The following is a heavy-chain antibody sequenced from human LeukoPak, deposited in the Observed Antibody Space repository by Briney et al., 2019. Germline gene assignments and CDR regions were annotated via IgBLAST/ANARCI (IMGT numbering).Heavy chain of an antibody. V-gene: IGHV4-39*07. CDR1: GGSISSSSYY. J-gene: IGHJ4*02. CDR2: IYYSGST. D-gene: IGHD3-16*01. CDR3: ARQGGAVDY. Sequence: PSETLSLTCTVSGGSISSSSYYWGWIRQPPGKGLEWIGSIYYSGSTYYNPSLKSRVTISVDTSKNQFSLKLSSVTAADTAVYYCARQGGAVDYWGQGTLVTVSS.